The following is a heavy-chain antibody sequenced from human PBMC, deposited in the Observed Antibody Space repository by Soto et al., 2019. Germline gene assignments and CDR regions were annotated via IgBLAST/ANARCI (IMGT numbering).Heavy chain of an antibody. V-gene: IGHV3-23*01. CDR1: GFTFSTYT. CDR3: AKARCSTNNSYVPDY. D-gene: IGHD2-2*01. J-gene: IGHJ4*02. CDR2: ISGSGDSP. Sequence: GGSLRLSCVASGFTFSTYTMSWVRQAPGKGLEWVSVISGSGDSPSYADSVQGRFSISRDNPKRTLYLQMNSLRGEDTAMYYCAKARCSTNNSYVPDYWGQGTLVTVSS.